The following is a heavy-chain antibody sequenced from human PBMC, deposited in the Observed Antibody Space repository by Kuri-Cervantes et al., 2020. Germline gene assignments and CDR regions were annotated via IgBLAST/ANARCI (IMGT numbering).Heavy chain of an antibody. Sequence: GGSLRLSGAASGFTFRSYSMNWVRQAQGKGLEWVRSISSSSSDTYYGDSVKGRFTIPRENAKNSLCLKMNSLRAEDTAVYYWAKSREPELRSSSAGIDYWGQGTLVTVSS. CDR3: AKSREPELRSSSAGIDY. D-gene: IGHD6-6*01. V-gene: IGHV3-21*04. CDR2: ISSSSSDT. CDR1: GFTFRSYS. J-gene: IGHJ4*02.